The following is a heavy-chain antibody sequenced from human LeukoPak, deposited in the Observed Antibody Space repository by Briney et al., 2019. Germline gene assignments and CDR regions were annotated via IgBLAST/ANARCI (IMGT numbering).Heavy chain of an antibody. D-gene: IGHD3-3*01. Sequence: GSLRLSCAASGFTFSSYAMHWVRQAPGKGLEWVAVISYDGSNKYCADSVKGRFTISRDNSKNTLYLQMNSLRAEDTAVYYCARVPKGDYDFWSGYYGYWGQGTLVTVSS. CDR3: ARVPKGDYDFWSGYYGY. CDR1: GFTFSSYA. J-gene: IGHJ4*02. CDR2: ISYDGSNK. V-gene: IGHV3-30-3*01.